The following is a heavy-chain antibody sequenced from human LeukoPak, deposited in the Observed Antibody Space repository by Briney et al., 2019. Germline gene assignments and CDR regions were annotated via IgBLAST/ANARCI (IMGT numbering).Heavy chain of an antibody. V-gene: IGHV1-18*01. CDR2: ISTYNGNT. CDR1: GYTFTNYG. CDR3: ARVGYSGDYYFAY. J-gene: IGHJ4*02. D-gene: IGHD4-17*01. Sequence: GASVKVSCKASGYTFTNYGISWVRQAPGQGLEWMGWISTYNGNTDYSQKFQGRVTMTTDTSTSTAYMELRSLRSGDTAVYYCARVGYSGDYYFAYWGQGTLVTVSS.